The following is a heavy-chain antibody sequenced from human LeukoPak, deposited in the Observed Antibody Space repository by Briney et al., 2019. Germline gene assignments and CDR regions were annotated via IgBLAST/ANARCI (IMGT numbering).Heavy chain of an antibody. Sequence: GGSLRLSCAASGFTYSDHYMDWVRQAPGKGLDWVGRIRNKANSYTTEYAASVKGRFTISRDDSKNSLYLQMNSLKIEDTAVYYCAKAHPRSRFDSWGQGTLVTVSS. CDR3: AKAHPRSRFDS. J-gene: IGHJ4*02. CDR1: GFTYSDHY. CDR2: IRNKANSYTT. V-gene: IGHV3-72*01. D-gene: IGHD2-15*01.